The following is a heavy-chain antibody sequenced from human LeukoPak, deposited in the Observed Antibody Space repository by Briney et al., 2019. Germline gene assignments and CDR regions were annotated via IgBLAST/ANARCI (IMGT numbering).Heavy chain of an antibody. CDR1: GYTFTSNG. D-gene: IGHD1-26*01. CDR3: ARTRWELPPSGWFVP. CDR2: ISAYNGNT. V-gene: IGHV1-18*01. J-gene: IGHJ5*02. Sequence: ASVKLSCTASGYTFTSNGISWVRQAPGQGLEWMGWISAYNGNTNYAQKLQGRVTITTDTSTSTAYMELRSLRSDDTAVYYCARTRWELPPSGWFVPWGQGTLVTVSS.